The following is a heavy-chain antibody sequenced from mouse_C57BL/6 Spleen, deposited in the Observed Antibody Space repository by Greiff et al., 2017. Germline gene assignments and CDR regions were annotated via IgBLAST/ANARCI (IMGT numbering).Heavy chain of an antibody. Sequence: VQLQQSGAELVRPGASVTLSCKASGYTFTDYEMHWVKQTPVHGLEWIGAIDPETGGTAYNQKFKGKAILTADKSSSTAYMELRSLTSEDSAVYYCTRSHYDYGYYFDYWGQGTTLTVSS. D-gene: IGHD2-4*01. J-gene: IGHJ2*01. CDR2: IDPETGGT. CDR3: TRSHYDYGYYFDY. V-gene: IGHV1-15*01. CDR1: GYTFTDYE.